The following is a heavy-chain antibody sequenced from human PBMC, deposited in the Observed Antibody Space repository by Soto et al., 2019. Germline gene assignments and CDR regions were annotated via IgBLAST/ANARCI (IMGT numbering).Heavy chain of an antibody. D-gene: IGHD5-12*01. V-gene: IGHV4-59*01. CDR3: VKESVGYSGYADP. Sequence: QVQLQESGPGLVKPSETLSLTCTVSGGSISSYYWSWIRQPPGKGLEWIGYIYYSGNTNYNPSLKSRVTMSVDTSKNQFSLKLSSVTAADTAVYYCVKESVGYSGYADPWGQGTLVTVSS. J-gene: IGHJ5*02. CDR2: IYYSGNT. CDR1: GGSISSYY.